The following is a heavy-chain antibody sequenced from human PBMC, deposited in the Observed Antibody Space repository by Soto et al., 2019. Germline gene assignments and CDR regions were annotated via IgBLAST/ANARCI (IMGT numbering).Heavy chain of an antibody. D-gene: IGHD4-17*01. CDR1: GGSFSGYY. CDR2: INHSGST. Sequence: QVQLQQWGAGLLKPSETLSLTCAVYGGSFSGYYWSWIRQPPGKGLEWIGEINHSGSTNYNPSLKSRVTISVDTSKNQFSLKLSSVNAADTAVYYCARGPPSMTTVTYYYYYGMDVWGQGTTVTVSS. V-gene: IGHV4-34*01. J-gene: IGHJ6*02. CDR3: ARGPPSMTTVTYYYYYGMDV.